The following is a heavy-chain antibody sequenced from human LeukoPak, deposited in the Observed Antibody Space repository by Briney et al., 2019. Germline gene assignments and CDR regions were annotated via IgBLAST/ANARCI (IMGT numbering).Heavy chain of an antibody. Sequence: GGSLRLSCAASGFTFSSYAMHWVRQAPGKGPEWVAVVSYDGSNKYYADSVKDRFTISRDNSKNTLYLQIHSLRAEDTAVYYCTWDYWGQGTLVTVSS. CDR2: VSYDGSNK. J-gene: IGHJ4*02. CDR1: GFTFSSYA. CDR3: TWDY. V-gene: IGHV3-30*03.